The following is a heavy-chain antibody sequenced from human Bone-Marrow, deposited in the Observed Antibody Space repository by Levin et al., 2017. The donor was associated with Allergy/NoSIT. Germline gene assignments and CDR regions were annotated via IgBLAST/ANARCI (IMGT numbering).Heavy chain of an antibody. Sequence: GGSLRLSCAASGFTFSTYWMHWVRQPPGKGLMWVSRINEDGSTTNYADSVKGRFTISRDNAKNTLYLQMNSLRVEDTALYFCVRDLAGADGYWGQGTLVSASS. CDR3: VRDLAGADGY. D-gene: IGHD6-19*01. CDR1: GFTFSTYW. V-gene: IGHV3-74*01. CDR2: INEDGSTT. J-gene: IGHJ4*02.